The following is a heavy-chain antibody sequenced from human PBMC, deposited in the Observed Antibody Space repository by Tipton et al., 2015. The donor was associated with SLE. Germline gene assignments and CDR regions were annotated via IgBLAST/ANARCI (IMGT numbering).Heavy chain of an antibody. J-gene: IGHJ4*02. CDR3: AGGYYSDRPFNY. CDR2: MHYTGST. CDR1: GGSISGFI. Sequence: TLSLTCRVSGGSISGFIWSWIRQAPGKGLEWIGHMHYTGSTNYNPSLKSRLTISLDTSKNQFSLKLSSVTTADTAVYFCAGGYYSDRPFNYWGQGALVTVPS. D-gene: IGHD1-26*01. V-gene: IGHV4-59*07.